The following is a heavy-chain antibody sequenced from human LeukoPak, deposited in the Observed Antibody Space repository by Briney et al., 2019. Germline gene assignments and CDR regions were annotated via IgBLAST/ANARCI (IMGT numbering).Heavy chain of an antibody. Sequence: PGGSLRLSCSASGFTFSTYWMHWVRQAPGKGLVWVSRINVDGSSTFYADSVEGRFTISRDNAKKTLYLQMNRLRAEDTAVYFCARVAAAGTKGFWDYWGQGTLVTVSS. V-gene: IGHV3-74*01. CDR3: ARVAAAGTKGFWDY. D-gene: IGHD6-13*01. J-gene: IGHJ4*02. CDR1: GFTFSTYW. CDR2: INVDGSST.